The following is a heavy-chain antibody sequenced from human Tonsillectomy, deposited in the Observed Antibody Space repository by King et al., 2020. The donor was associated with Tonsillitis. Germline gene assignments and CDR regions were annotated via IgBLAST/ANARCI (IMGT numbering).Heavy chain of an antibody. D-gene: IGHD4-17*01. CDR2: ISTYNGNT. CDR3: ARDAPDDGVFVGLAY. J-gene: IGHJ4*02. V-gene: IGHV1-18*04. CDR1: GYTFTTYG. Sequence: VQLVQSGAEVKKPGASVKVSCKTSGYTFTTYGISWVRQAPGQGLEWMGWISTYNGNTNYAQKLQGRVTMTTDTSTNTVYMELRSLRSDDTAVYYCARDAPDDGVFVGLAYWGQGTLVTVSS.